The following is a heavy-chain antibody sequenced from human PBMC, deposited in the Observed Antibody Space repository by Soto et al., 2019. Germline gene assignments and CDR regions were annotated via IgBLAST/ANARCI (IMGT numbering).Heavy chain of an antibody. Sequence: QSGGSLRLSCASSGFIFSDYAMSWVRQAPGKGLEWVSSISGSGDATSYTDSVKGRFAISRDNSRNTLWLQVNSLRADDTAVYYCVRSDCGSAGCRRLAQWGQGTLVTVSS. CDR3: VRSDCGSAGCRRLAQ. CDR1: GFIFSDYA. J-gene: IGHJ4*02. D-gene: IGHD2-21*01. V-gene: IGHV3-23*01. CDR2: ISGSGDAT.